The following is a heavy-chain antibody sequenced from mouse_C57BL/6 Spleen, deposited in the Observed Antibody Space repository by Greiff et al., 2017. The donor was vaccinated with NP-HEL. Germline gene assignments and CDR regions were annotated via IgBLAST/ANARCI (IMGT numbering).Heavy chain of an antibody. D-gene: IGHD1-1*01. CDR3: ARHQLITTAVAAMDY. J-gene: IGHJ4*01. Sequence: SGAELVRPGTSVKVSCQASGYAFPNYLIEWVKQRPGQGLEWIGVINPGSGGTNYNEKFKGKATLTADKSSSTAYIQLSSLTSEDSAVYFCARHQLITTAVAAMDYWGQGTSVTVSS. V-gene: IGHV1-54*01. CDR1: GYAFPNYL. CDR2: INPGSGGT.